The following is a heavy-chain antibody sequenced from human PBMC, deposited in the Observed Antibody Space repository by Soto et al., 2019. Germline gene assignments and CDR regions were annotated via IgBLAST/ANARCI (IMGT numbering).Heavy chain of an antibody. V-gene: IGHV1-69*13. CDR2: IIPIFGTA. J-gene: IGHJ3*02. Sequence: SVKVSCKASGGTFSSYAISWVRQAPGQGLEWMGGIIPIFGTANYAQKFQGRVTITADESTSTAYMELSSLRSEDTAVYYCARSYSGRYGYAFDIWGQGTMVTVSS. CDR1: GGTFSSYA. CDR3: ARSYSGRYGYAFDI. D-gene: IGHD1-26*01.